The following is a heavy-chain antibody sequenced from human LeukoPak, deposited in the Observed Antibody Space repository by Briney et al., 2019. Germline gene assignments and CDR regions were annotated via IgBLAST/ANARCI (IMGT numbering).Heavy chain of an antibody. CDR3: ARDLRAVTTSWIFDY. Sequence: SGGSLRLSCAASGFTFSSYWMSWVRQAPGKGLEWVSSISSSSSYIYYADSVKGRFTIPRDNAKNSLYLQMNSLRAEDTAVYYCARDLRAVTTSWIFDYWGQGTLVTVSS. D-gene: IGHD4-17*01. J-gene: IGHJ4*02. CDR1: GFTFSSYW. V-gene: IGHV3-21*01. CDR2: ISSSSSYI.